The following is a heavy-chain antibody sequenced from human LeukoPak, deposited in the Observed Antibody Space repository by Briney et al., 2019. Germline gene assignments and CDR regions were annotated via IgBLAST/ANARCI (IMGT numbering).Heavy chain of an antibody. CDR2: IYYSGST. D-gene: IGHD6-19*01. J-gene: IGHJ3*02. Sequence: PSQTLSLTCTVSGGSISSGGYYWSWIRQHPGKGLEWIGYIYYSGSTYYNPSLKSRVTISVDTSKNQFSLKLSSVTAAHTAVYYCARETGSGSGLNDAFDIWGQGTMVTVSS. CDR1: GGSISSGGYY. CDR3: ARETGSGSGLNDAFDI. V-gene: IGHV4-31*03.